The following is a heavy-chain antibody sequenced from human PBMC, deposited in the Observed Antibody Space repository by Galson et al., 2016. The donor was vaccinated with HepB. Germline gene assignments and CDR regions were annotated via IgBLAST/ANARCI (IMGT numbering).Heavy chain of an antibody. D-gene: IGHD6-13*01. Sequence: SVKVSCKASGYTFTNYGISWVRQAPGQGLEWTGWISGYNGNTNYAQKYQARVTMTTDTSTSTAYMELRRLKSDDTAVYYCARKGLAAAIPFDYWGQGTLVTVSS. CDR2: ISGYNGNT. J-gene: IGHJ4*02. CDR3: ARKGLAAAIPFDY. V-gene: IGHV1-18*01. CDR1: GYTFTNYG.